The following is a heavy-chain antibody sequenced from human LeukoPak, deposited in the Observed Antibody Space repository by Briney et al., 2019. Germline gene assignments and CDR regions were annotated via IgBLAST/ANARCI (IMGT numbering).Heavy chain of an antibody. V-gene: IGHV3-9*01. D-gene: IGHD2-2*01. CDR3: ARAGVSSTSPLDY. J-gene: IGHJ4*02. CDR1: GFTFDNYA. CDR2: ISWNGGAV. Sequence: GRSLRLSCAASGFTFDNYAMDWVRQAPGKGLEWVSGISWNGGAVAYADSVKGRFTISRDNAKNTLYLQMNSLRAEDTAVYYCARAGVSSTSPLDYWGQGTLVTVSS.